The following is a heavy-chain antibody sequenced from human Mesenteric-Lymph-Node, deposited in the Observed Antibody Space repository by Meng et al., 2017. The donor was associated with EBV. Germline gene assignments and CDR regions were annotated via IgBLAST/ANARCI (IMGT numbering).Heavy chain of an antibody. CDR2: ISAHNDKT. D-gene: IGHD3-10*01. CDR1: GYTFTSDG. CDR3: ARQGNYYGSGTHAHFDY. V-gene: IGHV1-18*01. J-gene: IGHJ4*02. Sequence: QVTLVQAGAEVKKPGASVKFSCTASGYTFTSDGITWVRQAPGQGLDWLGWISAHNDKTNFAQKVQGRVIMTTDTSTTTAYMELRSLRSEDTAVYYCARQGNYYGSGTHAHFDYWGQGALVTVSS.